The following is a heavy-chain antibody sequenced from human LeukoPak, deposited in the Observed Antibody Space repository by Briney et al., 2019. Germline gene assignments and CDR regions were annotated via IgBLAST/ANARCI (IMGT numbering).Heavy chain of an antibody. CDR1: GYTFTSYY. V-gene: IGHV1-46*01. Sequence: ASVKVSCKASGYTFTSYYMHWVRQAPGQGLEWMGIINPSGGSASYAQKFQGRVTMTRDTSTSTVYMELSSLRSEDTAVYYCARDPPIYSSGWFGSYYFDYWGQGTLVTVSS. D-gene: IGHD6-19*01. J-gene: IGHJ4*02. CDR2: INPSGGSA. CDR3: ARDPPIYSSGWFGSYYFDY.